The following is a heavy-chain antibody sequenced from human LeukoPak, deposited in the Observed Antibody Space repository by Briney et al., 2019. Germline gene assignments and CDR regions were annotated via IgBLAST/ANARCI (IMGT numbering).Heavy chain of an antibody. D-gene: IGHD6-19*01. CDR3: ARAARQWRYNY. CDR2: MNPNSGNT. Sequence: GASVKVSCKASGYTFSSYDINWVRRATGQGLEWMGWMNPNSGNTGYAQKFQGRVTMTRNTSISTAYMELSSLRSEDTAVYYCARAARQWRYNYWGQGTLVTVSS. J-gene: IGHJ4*02. CDR1: GYTFSSYD. V-gene: IGHV1-8*01.